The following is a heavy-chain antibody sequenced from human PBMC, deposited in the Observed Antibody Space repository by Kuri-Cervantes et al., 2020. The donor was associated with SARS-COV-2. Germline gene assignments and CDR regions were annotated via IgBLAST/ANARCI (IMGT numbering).Heavy chain of an antibody. CDR3: ARVAAGYFDY. J-gene: IGHJ4*02. CDR1: GGSISSGSYY. Sequence: SETLSLTCTVPGGSISSGSYYWSWIRQPAGKGLEWIGRIYTSGSTNYNPSLKSRVTISVDTSKNQFSLKLSSVTAADTAVYYCARVAAGYFDYWGQGTLVTVSS. V-gene: IGHV4-61*02. CDR2: IYTSGST. D-gene: IGHD6-25*01.